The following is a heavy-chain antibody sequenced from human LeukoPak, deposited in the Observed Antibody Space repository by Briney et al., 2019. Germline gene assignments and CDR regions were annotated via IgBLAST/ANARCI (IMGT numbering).Heavy chain of an antibody. CDR3: ATPSDHYYGSGSYYNRYYYYGMDV. CDR1: GFTVSGNY. V-gene: IGHV3-66*01. Sequence: GGSLRLSCAASGFTVSGNYMSWVRQAPGKGLEWVSVIYSGGSTYYADSVKGRFTISRDNSKNTLYLQMNSLRAEDTAVYYCATPSDHYYGSGSYYNRYYYYGMDVWGQGTTVTVSS. J-gene: IGHJ6*02. CDR2: IYSGGST. D-gene: IGHD3-10*01.